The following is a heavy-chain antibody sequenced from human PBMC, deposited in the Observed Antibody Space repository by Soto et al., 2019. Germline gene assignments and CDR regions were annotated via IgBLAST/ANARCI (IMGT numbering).Heavy chain of an antibody. CDR3: MRSHGAY. D-gene: IGHD2-8*01. CDR2: ISYSGTA. Sequence: QVQLQESGPGLVKTSETLSLTCTVSGGSVSSGPYHWNWVRQPPGKGLEWIGHISYSGTANYHPSLRGRVIMATDTSMNQFSLRLTSVTAADTAVYYCMRSHGAYWGQGALVTVSP. V-gene: IGHV4-61*01. CDR1: GGSVSSGPYH. J-gene: IGHJ4*02.